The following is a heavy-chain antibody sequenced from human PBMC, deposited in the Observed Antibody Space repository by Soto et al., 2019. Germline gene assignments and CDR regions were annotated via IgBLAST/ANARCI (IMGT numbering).Heavy chain of an antibody. CDR3: ARPFVNSGYDFGY. Sequence: GESLKISCKGSGYSFTSYWIGWVRQMPGKGLEWMGIIYPGDSDTRYSPSLQGQVTISADKSISTAYLQWSSLKASDTAMYYCARPFVNSGYDFGYWGQGTLVTVSS. CDR2: IYPGDSDT. V-gene: IGHV5-51*01. D-gene: IGHD5-12*01. CDR1: GYSFTSYW. J-gene: IGHJ4*02.